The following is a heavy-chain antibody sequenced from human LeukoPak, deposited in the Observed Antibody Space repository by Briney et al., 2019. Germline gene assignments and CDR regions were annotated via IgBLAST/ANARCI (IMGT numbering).Heavy chain of an antibody. V-gene: IGHV1-18*01. Sequence: ASVKVSCKASGYTFTSYGISWVRQAPGQGLEWMGWISAYNGNANYAQKFQGRVTITADKSTSTAYMELSSLRSEDTAVYYCAKGYSGWYLESFDYWGQGTLVTVSS. CDR2: ISAYNGNA. J-gene: IGHJ4*02. D-gene: IGHD6-19*01. CDR3: AKGYSGWYLESFDY. CDR1: GYTFTSYG.